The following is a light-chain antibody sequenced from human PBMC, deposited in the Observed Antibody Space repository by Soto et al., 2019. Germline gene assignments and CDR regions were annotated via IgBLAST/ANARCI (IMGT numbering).Light chain of an antibody. CDR2: EGS. J-gene: IGLJ2*01. Sequence: QSVLTQPASVSGSPGQSITISCTGTSSDVGSYNLVSWYQQHPGKATKLMIYEGSKRPSGVSNRFSGSKSGNTASLTISGLQAEDEADYYCCSYAGSSTLYVVFGGGTKLTVL. CDR1: SSDVGSYNL. CDR3: CSYAGSSTLYVV. V-gene: IGLV2-23*01.